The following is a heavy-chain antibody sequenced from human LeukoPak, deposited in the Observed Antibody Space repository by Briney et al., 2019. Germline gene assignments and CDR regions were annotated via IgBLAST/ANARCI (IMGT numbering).Heavy chain of an antibody. CDR2: IYYSGST. CDR3: ARGRYSSSWYGS. V-gene: IGHV4-59*01. CDR1: GGSISSYC. D-gene: IGHD6-13*01. Sequence: SETLSLTCTVSGGSISSYCWSWIRQPPGKGLEWIGYIYYSGSTNYNPSLKSRVTISVDTSKNQFSLKLSSVTAADTAVYYCARGRYSSSWYGSWGQGTPVTVSS. J-gene: IGHJ5*01.